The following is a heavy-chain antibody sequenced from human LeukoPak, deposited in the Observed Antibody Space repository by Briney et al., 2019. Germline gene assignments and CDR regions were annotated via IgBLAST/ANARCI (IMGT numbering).Heavy chain of an antibody. V-gene: IGHV1-46*01. CDR1: GYTFTGYY. Sequence: VASVKVSCRASGYTFTGYYMHWVRQAPGQGLEWMGILNPSIGTTDYAQNFQGRVTMTRDTSTSTVYMELSSLRSEDTAVYYCARSGGGYVDAFDIWGPGTMVTVSS. CDR2: LNPSIGTT. J-gene: IGHJ3*02. CDR3: ARSGGGYVDAFDI. D-gene: IGHD1-1*01.